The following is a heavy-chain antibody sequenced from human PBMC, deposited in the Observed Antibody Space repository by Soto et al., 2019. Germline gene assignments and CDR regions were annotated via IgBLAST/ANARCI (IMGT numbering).Heavy chain of an antibody. J-gene: IGHJ6*02. Sequence: QVQLVQSGAEVKKPGSSVKVSCKASGGTFSSYAISWVRQAPGQGLEWMGGIIPIFGTANYAQKFQGRVTITPNESTNTAYMELSSLRSEDTAVYYCAREGRAYCGDDCYSSSLDVWGQGTTVTVS. CDR3: AREGRAYCGDDCYSSSLDV. V-gene: IGHV1-69*01. CDR2: IIPIFGTA. CDR1: GGTFSSYA. D-gene: IGHD2-21*02.